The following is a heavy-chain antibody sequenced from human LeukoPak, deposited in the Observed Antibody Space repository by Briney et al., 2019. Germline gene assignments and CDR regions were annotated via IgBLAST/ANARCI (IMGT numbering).Heavy chain of an antibody. CDR3: ARHDDSSGSYYYYYMDV. V-gene: IGHV4-59*08. CDR1: GGSISSYY. J-gene: IGHJ6*03. Sequence: SETLSLTCTVSGGSISSYYWSWIRQPPGKGLEWIGYIYYSGSTYYNPSLKSRVTISVDTSKNQFSLKLSSVTAADTAVYYCARHDDSSGSYYYYYMDVWGKGTTVTISS. D-gene: IGHD3-22*01. CDR2: IYYSGST.